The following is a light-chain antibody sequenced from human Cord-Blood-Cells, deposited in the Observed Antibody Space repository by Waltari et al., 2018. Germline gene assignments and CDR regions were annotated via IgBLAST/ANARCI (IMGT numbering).Light chain of an antibody. CDR1: QSVSSN. CDR3: QQYNNWPPWT. V-gene: IGKV3-15*01. J-gene: IGKJ1*01. Sequence: EIVLTQSPATLSVSPGDRATLPCRASQSVSSNLAWYQQKPGQAPMLLIYGASTRATGIPARFSGSGSGTEFTLTISSLQSEDFAVYYGQQYNNWPPWTFGQGTKVEIK. CDR2: GAS.